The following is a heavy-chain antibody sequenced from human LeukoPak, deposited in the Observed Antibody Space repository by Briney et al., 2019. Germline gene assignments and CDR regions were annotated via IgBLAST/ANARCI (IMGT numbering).Heavy chain of an antibody. Sequence: GGSLRLSCAASGFTFSSYWMHWVRQAPGKGLVWVSRINTDGSSTSYADSVKGRFTISRDNAENTLYLQMNSLRAEDTAVYYCARDRRWLVRLIDYWGQGTLVTVPS. CDR3: ARDRRWLVRLIDY. J-gene: IGHJ4*02. CDR1: GFTFSSYW. D-gene: IGHD6-19*01. CDR2: INTDGSST. V-gene: IGHV3-74*01.